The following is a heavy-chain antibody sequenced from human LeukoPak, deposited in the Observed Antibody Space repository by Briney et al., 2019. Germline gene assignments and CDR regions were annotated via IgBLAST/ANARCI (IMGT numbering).Heavy chain of an antibody. D-gene: IGHD3-10*01. V-gene: IGHV4-61*02. CDR3: AREGSVWFGEFKDY. CDR1: GGSISSGRYY. Sequence: SQTLSLTCTVSGGSISSGRYYWSWIRQPAGKGQEWIGRIYTSGSTNYNPSLKSRVTISVDTSKNQFSLKLSSVTAADTAVYYCAREGSVWFGEFKDYWGQGTLVTVSS. J-gene: IGHJ4*02. CDR2: IYTSGST.